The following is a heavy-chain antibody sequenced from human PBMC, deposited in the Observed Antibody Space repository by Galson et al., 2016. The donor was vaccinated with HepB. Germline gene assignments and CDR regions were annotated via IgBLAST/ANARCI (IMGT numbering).Heavy chain of an antibody. CDR2: INHSGDT. J-gene: IGHJ4*02. Sequence: SETLSLTCAVYGGSYSGYFCTWIRQSPGKGLEWIGEINHSGDTNYNPSLKSRATISADTSNHKFSLKLTSVTAADTAVHFCARPSPFDSTGLAFDIWGQGTLVTVSS. D-gene: IGHD3-22*01. CDR3: ARPSPFDSTGLAFDI. V-gene: IGHV4-34*01. CDR1: GGSYSGYF.